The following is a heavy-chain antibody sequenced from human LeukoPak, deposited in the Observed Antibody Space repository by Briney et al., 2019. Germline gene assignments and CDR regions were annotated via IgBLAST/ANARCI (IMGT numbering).Heavy chain of an antibody. V-gene: IGHV4-59*01. CDR1: GGSISSYY. CDR2: IYYSGST. J-gene: IGHJ5*02. D-gene: IGHD6-13*01. Sequence: PSETLSLTCTVSGGSISSYYWSWIRQPPGKGLEWIGYIYYSGSTNYNPSLKSRVTISVDTSKNQFSLKLSSVTAADTAVYYCASTPRQQRLVWGWFDPWGQGTLVTVSS. CDR3: ASTPRQQRLVWGWFDP.